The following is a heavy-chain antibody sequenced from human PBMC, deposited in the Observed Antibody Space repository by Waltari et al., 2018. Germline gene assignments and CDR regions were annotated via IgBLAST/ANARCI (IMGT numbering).Heavy chain of an antibody. J-gene: IGHJ2*01. D-gene: IGHD6-19*01. CDR2: INWNGGRT. Sequence: LQLQESGPGLVKPSETLSLTCTVSGGSISSSSYYWGWVRQAPGKGLEWVSGINWNGGRTGYADSVKGRFTISRDNAKNSLYLQMNSLRAEDTALYYCARDKKWLVRGYFDLWGRGTLVTVSS. CDR3: ARDKKWLVRGYFDL. CDR1: GGSISSSSYY. V-gene: IGHV3-20*04.